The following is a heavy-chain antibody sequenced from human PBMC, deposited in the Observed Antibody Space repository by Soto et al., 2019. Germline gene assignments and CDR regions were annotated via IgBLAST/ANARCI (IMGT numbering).Heavy chain of an antibody. D-gene: IGHD3-16*02. CDR3: ANNDCRYTSCQLVTQ. CDR1: GFTFSSFA. V-gene: IGHV3-23*01. J-gene: IGHJ4*02. Sequence: EVQLLESGGGLVQPGGSLRLSCAASGFTFSSFAMSWVRQAPGKGLEWVSAISGAGNSASHANSVQGRFIISRDNSRHTLYLPMGSHSAEDPATYCCANNDCRYTSCQLVTQWGEGTVVTVSS. CDR2: ISGAGNSA.